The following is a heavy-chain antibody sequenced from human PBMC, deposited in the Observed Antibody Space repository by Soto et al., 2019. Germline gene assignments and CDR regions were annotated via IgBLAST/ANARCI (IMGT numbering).Heavy chain of an antibody. CDR3: TKVVGLAGQD. J-gene: IGHJ4*02. CDR2: IKQDGREK. Sequence: EVQLEESGGTLVQPGGSLRLSCAASGLTFSNYWMSWVRQAPGKGLEWVANIKQDGREKYYVDSVRGRFTISRDNAKNSLYLQMSSLSAEDTAVYYSTKVVGLAGQDWCQGTLVTVSS. V-gene: IGHV3-7*01. CDR1: GLTFSNYW. D-gene: IGHD6-19*01.